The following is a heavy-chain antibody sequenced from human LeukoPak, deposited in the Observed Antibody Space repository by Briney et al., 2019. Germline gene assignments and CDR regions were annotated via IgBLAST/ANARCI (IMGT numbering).Heavy chain of an antibody. D-gene: IGHD3-9*01. V-gene: IGHV3-15*01. J-gene: IGHJ4*02. Sequence: GGSLRLSCAASGFTFSSQWMSWVRQAPGKGLEWVGRIKSKTDGGTTDYAAPVKGRFTIARDDSKNTLYLQMNSLKTEDTAVYYCTTDRTYDILTGYLTFDYWGQGTLVTVSS. CDR2: IKSKTDGGTT. CDR3: TTDRTYDILTGYLTFDY. CDR1: GFTFSSQW.